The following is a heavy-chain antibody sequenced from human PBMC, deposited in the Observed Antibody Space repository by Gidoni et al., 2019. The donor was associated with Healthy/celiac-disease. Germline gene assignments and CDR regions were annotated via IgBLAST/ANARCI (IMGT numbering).Heavy chain of an antibody. Sequence: QVQLQQWGAGLLKPSETLSLTCAVYGGSFSGYYWSWIRQPPGKGLEWIGEINHSGSTNYNPSLKSRVTISVDTSKNQFSLKLSSVTAADTAVYYCARGRAYYDILTGYYNAPFDIWGQGTMVTVSS. CDR1: GGSFSGYY. J-gene: IGHJ3*02. D-gene: IGHD3-9*01. V-gene: IGHV4-34*01. CDR3: ARGRAYYDILTGYYNAPFDI. CDR2: INHSGST.